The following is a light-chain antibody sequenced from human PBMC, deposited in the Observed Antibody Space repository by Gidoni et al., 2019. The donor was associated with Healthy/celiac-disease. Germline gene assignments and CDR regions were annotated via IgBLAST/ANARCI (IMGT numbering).Light chain of an antibody. CDR2: AAS. V-gene: IGKV1-9*01. J-gene: IGKJ3*01. CDR1: QGISSY. Sequence: DIQLTQSPSFLSASVGDRVNITCRASQGISSYLAWYQQKPGKAPKLLIYAASTLQSGVPSRFSGSVSGTEFTLTISSLQPEYFATYYCQQLNSYPLFTFGPGTKVDIK. CDR3: QQLNSYPLFT.